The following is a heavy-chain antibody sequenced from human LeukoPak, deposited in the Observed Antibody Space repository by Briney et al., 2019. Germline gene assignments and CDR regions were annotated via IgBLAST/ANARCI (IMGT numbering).Heavy chain of an antibody. Sequence: QPGRSLRLSCAASGFTFSSYGMHWVRQAPGKGLEWVAVISYDGSNTQYADSVKGRFTISRDNSKNTLHLQMNSLRPEDTAVYYCAKSLSSGWASYYFGHWGQGTPVTVSS. CDR1: GFTFSSYG. CDR2: ISYDGSNT. V-gene: IGHV3-30*18. CDR3: AKSLSSGWASYYFGH. D-gene: IGHD6-19*01. J-gene: IGHJ4*02.